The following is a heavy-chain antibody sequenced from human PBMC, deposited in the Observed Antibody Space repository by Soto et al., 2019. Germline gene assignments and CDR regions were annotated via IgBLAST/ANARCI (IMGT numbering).Heavy chain of an antibody. Sequence: SETLSLTCAVYGGSFSGYYWTWIRQPPGTGLEWIGEINHSGSTNYNPSLKSRVTISVDTSKNQFSLKLTSVTAADTAVYYCARDKITGLFVYWGHGTLVTVSS. V-gene: IGHV4-34*01. D-gene: IGHD2-8*02. J-gene: IGHJ4*01. CDR3: ARDKITGLFVY. CDR2: INHSGST. CDR1: GGSFSGYY.